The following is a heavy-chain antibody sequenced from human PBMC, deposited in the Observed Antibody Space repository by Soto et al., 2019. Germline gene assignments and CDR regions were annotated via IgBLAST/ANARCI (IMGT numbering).Heavy chain of an antibody. J-gene: IGHJ6*03. Sequence: SETLSLTCSVSGGSISSSNYYWGWIRQPPGKGLEWIGTIYYSGTTYYDPSLKSRVTISVDTSKNQFSLKLNSVTAADTAVYYCARYIGHYSYYMDVWGKGTTVTVSS. CDR2: IYYSGTT. CDR3: ARYIGHYSYYMDV. D-gene: IGHD1-1*01. CDR1: GGSISSSNYY. V-gene: IGHV4-39*01.